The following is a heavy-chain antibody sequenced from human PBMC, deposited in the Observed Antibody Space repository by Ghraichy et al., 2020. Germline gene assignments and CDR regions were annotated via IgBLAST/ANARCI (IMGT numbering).Heavy chain of an antibody. CDR2: ISAYNCNT. CDR3: AKGADTAMALSSFYYYGMDV. CDR1: GYTFTSYG. D-gene: IGHD5-18*01. Sequence: ASVKVSCKASGYTFTSYGISWVRQAPGQGLEWMGWISAYNCNTNYAQKLQGRVTMTTDTSTSTAYLELRSLRSDDTAVYYCAKGADTAMALSSFYYYGMDVWGQGTTVTVSS. J-gene: IGHJ6*02. V-gene: IGHV1-18*01.